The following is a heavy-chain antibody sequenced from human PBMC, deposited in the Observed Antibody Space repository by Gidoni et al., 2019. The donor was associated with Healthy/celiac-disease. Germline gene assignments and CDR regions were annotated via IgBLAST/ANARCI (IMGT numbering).Heavy chain of an antibody. J-gene: IGHJ6*02. CDR1: GFTFSSYS. CDR2: ISSSSSYI. Sequence: EVQLVESGGGLVKPGGSLRLSCAASGFTFSSYSINWVRRAPGKGLEWVSSISSSSSYIYYADSVKGRFTISRDNAKNSLYLQMNSLRAEDTAVYYCAREGAYGDYARSDRYYYYYGMDVWGQGTTVTVSS. V-gene: IGHV3-21*01. CDR3: AREGAYGDYARSDRYYYYYGMDV. D-gene: IGHD4-17*01.